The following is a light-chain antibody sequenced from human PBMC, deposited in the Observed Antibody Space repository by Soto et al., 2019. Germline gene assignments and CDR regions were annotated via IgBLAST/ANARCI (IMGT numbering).Light chain of an antibody. V-gene: IGLV2-11*01. J-gene: IGLJ1*01. CDR3: SSHAGSSVV. CDR2: DVT. Sequence: QSVLTQPRSVSGYPGQSVTISCTGTSSDVGGYNYVSWYQQHPGKAPKLMIYDVTMRPSGVPDRFSGSKSGNTASLTISGLQAEDEADYYCSSHAGSSVVFGTGTKVTVL. CDR1: SSDVGGYNY.